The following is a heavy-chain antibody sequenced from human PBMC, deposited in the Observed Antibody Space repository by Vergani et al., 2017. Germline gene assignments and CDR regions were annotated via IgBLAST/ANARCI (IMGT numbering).Heavy chain of an antibody. CDR1: GYTFTSYA. CDR3: AREDFDSSGYFDY. Sequence: QVQLVQSGAEVKKPGASVKVSCKASGYTFTSYAMHWVRQAPGQGLEWMGRIIPILGIANYAQKFQGRVTITADKSTSTAYMELSSLRSEDTAVYYCAREDFDSSGYFDYWGQGTLVTVSS. J-gene: IGHJ4*02. CDR2: IIPILGIA. V-gene: IGHV1-69*04. D-gene: IGHD3-22*01.